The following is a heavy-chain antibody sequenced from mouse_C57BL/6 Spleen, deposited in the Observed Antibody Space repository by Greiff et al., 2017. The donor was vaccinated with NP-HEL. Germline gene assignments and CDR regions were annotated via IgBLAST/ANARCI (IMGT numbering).Heavy chain of an antibody. Sequence: VQLKQSGPELVKPGASVKISCKASGYTFTDYYMNWVKQSHGKSLEWIGDINPNNGGTSYNQKFKGKATLTVDKSSSTAYMELRSLTSEDSAVYYCATYGNYEAWFAYWGQGTLVTVSA. CDR3: ATYGNYEAWFAY. D-gene: IGHD2-1*01. CDR1: GYTFTDYY. V-gene: IGHV1-26*01. J-gene: IGHJ3*01. CDR2: INPNNGGT.